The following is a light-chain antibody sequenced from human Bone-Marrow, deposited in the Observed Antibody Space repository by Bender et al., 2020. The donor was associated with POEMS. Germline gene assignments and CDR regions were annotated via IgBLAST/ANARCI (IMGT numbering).Light chain of an antibody. J-gene: IGLJ3*02. CDR3: QAWDSATVV. Sequence: SYELTQPPSVTVSPGQTARIRCSGDELERKHVCWYQHRPGHSPVLIIYQGHKRPSGIPERFSGSNSGNTATLTISGTQAIDEADYYCQAWDSATVVFGGGTKLTVL. V-gene: IGLV3-1*01. CDR1: ELERKH. CDR2: QGH.